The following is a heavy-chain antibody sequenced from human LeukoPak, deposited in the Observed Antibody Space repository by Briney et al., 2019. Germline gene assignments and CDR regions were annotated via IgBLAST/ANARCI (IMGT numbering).Heavy chain of an antibody. CDR1: GYTFTSYD. Sequence: ASVKVFCKASGYTFTSYDINWVRQATGQGLEWMGWMNPNSGNTGYAQKFQGRVTITRNTSIRTAYMELSSLRSEDTAVYYCARSSFGVVPSGPWGQGTLVTVSS. CDR3: ARSSFGVVPSGP. CDR2: MNPNSGNT. V-gene: IGHV1-8*03. J-gene: IGHJ5*02. D-gene: IGHD2-2*01.